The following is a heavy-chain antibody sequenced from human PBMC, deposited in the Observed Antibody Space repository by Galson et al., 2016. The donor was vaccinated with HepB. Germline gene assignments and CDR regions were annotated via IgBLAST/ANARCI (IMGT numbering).Heavy chain of an antibody. D-gene: IGHD3-3*01. CDR2: IDESGGA. CDR3: ARDRTMFEVLTALWY. Sequence: SETLSLTCAVSGGSISSSNWWSWVRQPPGKGLEWIGEIDESGGANYNPSLKSRVTISVDKSKNQFSLKLRSVTAADTAVYYCARDRTMFEVLTALWYWGQGTLVTVSS. V-gene: IGHV4/OR15-8*01. J-gene: IGHJ4*02. CDR1: GGSISSSNW.